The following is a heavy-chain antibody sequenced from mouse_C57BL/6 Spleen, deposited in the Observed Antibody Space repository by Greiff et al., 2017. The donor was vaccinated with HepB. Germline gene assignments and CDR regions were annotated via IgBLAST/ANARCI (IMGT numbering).Heavy chain of an antibody. V-gene: IGHV5-4*03. J-gene: IGHJ1*03. CDR3: ARASDYDPYWYFDV. CDR2: ISDGGSYT. CDR1: GFTFSSYA. D-gene: IGHD2-4*01. Sequence: EVKLMESGGGLVKPGGSLKLSCAASGFTFSSYAMSWVRQTPEKRLEWVATISDGGSYTYYPDNVKGRFTISRDNAKNNLYLQMSHLKSEDTAMYYCARASDYDPYWYFDVWGTGTTVTVSS.